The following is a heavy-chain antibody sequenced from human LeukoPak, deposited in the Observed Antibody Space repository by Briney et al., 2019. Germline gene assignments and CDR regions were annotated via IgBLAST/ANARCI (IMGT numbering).Heavy chain of an antibody. D-gene: IGHD3-10*01. CDR3: ARDPRGVRGLIGVFDI. CDR2: IYYSGST. Sequence: SETLSLTCTVSGGSISSYYWSWIRQPPGKGLEWIGYIYYSGSTNYNPSLKSRVTTSVDTSKNQFSLKLRSVTAADTAVYYCARDPRGVRGLIGVFDIWGQGTMVTVSS. J-gene: IGHJ3*02. V-gene: IGHV4-59*01. CDR1: GGSISSYY.